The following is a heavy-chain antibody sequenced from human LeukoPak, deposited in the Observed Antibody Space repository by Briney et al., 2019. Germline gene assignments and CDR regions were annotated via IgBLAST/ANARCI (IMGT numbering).Heavy chain of an antibody. CDR3: ARGQVGAHHYYFDY. V-gene: IGHV1-69*13. CDR2: IIPIFGTA. CDR1: GGTFSSYA. J-gene: IGHJ4*02. Sequence: ASVKVSCKASGGTFSSYAISWVRQAPGQGLEWMGGIIPIFGTANYAQKFQGRVTITADESTSTAYMELSSLRSEDTAVYYRARGQVGAHHYYFDYWGQGTLVTVSS. D-gene: IGHD1-26*01.